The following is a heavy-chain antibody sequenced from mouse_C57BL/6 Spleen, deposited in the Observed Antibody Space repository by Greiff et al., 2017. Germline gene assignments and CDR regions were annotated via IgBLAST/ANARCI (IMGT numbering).Heavy chain of an antibody. CDR2: IYPGDGDT. V-gene: IGHV1-80*01. J-gene: IGHJ2*01. D-gene: IGHD4-1*02. CDR1: GYAFSSYW. CDR3: ARSTGDRGFFDF. Sequence: VKLVESGAELVKPGASVKISCKASGYAFSSYWMNWVKQRPGKGLEWIGQIYPGDGDTNYNGKFKGKATLTADKSSSTAYMQLSSLTSEDSAVYFCARSTGDRGFFDFWGQGTTLTVSS.